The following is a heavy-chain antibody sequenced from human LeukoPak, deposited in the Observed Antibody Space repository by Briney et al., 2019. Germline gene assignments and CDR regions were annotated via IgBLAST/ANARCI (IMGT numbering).Heavy chain of an antibody. CDR3: ARGIVVVPAATHWYFDL. J-gene: IGHJ2*01. Sequence: SETLSLTCTVSGGSISSYYWSWIRQPPGKGLEWIGYIYYSGSTNYNPSLKSRVTISVDTSKNQFSLKLSSVTAADTAVYYCARGIVVVPAATHWYFDLWGRGTLVTVSS. V-gene: IGHV4-59*01. CDR2: IYYSGST. D-gene: IGHD2-2*01. CDR1: GGSISSYY.